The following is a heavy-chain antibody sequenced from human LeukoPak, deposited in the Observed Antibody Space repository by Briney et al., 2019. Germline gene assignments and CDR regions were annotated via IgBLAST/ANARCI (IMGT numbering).Heavy chain of an antibody. CDR2: IGPTGSDR. CDR3: ATETNGRHYDY. V-gene: IGHV3-21*06. Sequence: GGSLRLSCTASGLTFSTSGLNWVRQAPGKGLEWVASIGPTGSDRYHADSIKGRFTISRDNANNFLYLQMNSLRAEDTAVYYCATETNGRHYDYWGQGPLLTVSS. D-gene: IGHD1-14*01. J-gene: IGHJ4*02. CDR1: GLTFSTSG.